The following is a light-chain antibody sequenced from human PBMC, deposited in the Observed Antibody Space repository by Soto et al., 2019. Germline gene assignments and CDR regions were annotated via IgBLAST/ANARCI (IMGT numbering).Light chain of an antibody. J-gene: IGKJ1*01. Sequence: EIVMTQCPATLSVSPGERATLSCRASQSVSSNLAWYQQKPDQAPRLLIYGAFTRATGIPTRFSDSGSGTEFTLTISSVKSEDFAVDYCQQYNNWPRTFGQGTKVEIK. V-gene: IGKV3-15*01. CDR2: GAF. CDR3: QQYNNWPRT. CDR1: QSVSSN.